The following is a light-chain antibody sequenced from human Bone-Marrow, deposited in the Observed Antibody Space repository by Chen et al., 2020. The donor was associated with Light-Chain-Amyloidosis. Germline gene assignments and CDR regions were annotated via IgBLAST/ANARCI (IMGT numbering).Light chain of an antibody. V-gene: IGLV3-25*03. Sequence: SYELTQPPPVSVSPAPKARTTCPGDALPTKYAYWYQQKPGQAPVLVIHRDTERPSGISERFSGSSSGTTATLTISGVQAEDEADYHCQSADSSGTYEVIFGGGTKLTVL. J-gene: IGLJ2*01. CDR3: QSADSSGTYEVI. CDR2: RDT. CDR1: ALPTKY.